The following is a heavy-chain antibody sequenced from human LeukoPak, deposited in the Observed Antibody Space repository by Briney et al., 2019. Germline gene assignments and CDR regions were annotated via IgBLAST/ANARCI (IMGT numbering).Heavy chain of an antibody. CDR2: ISSSGSTI. CDR1: GFTFSSYE. D-gene: IGHD3-22*01. J-gene: IGHJ4*02. V-gene: IGHV3-48*03. Sequence: PGGSLRLSCAASGFTFSSYEMNWVRQAPGKGLEWVSYISSSGSTIYYADSVKGRFNISRDNAKNSLYLQMNSLRAEDTAVYYCARVGAYYDSSGDDYWGQGTLVTVSS. CDR3: ARVGAYYDSSGDDY.